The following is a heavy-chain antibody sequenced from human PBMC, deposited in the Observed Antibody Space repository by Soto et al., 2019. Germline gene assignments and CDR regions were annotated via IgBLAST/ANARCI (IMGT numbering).Heavy chain of an antibody. Sequence: GASVKVSCKASGGTFSSYTISWVRQAPGQGLEWMGRIIPILGIANYAQKFQGRVTITADKSTSTAYMELSSLRSEDTAVYYCARGIYLYYDIGEGYYYYGMDVWGQGTTVTVSS. J-gene: IGHJ6*02. D-gene: IGHD3-9*01. CDR1: GGTFSSYT. CDR3: ARGIYLYYDIGEGYYYYGMDV. V-gene: IGHV1-69*02. CDR2: IIPILGIA.